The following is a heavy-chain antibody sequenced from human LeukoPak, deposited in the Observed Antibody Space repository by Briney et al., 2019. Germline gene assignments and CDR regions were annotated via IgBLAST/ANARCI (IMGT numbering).Heavy chain of an antibody. D-gene: IGHD4-17*01. CDR3: AKVLEASDGDYPIGPPSWSFDY. CDR2: ISGSGGST. Sequence: GGSLRLSCAASGFTFSSYAMSWVRQAPGKGLEWVSAISGSGGSTYYADSVKGRFTISRDNSKNTLYLQMNSLRAEDTAVNYWAKVLEASDGDYPIGPPSWSFDYWGQGTLVTVSS. V-gene: IGHV3-23*01. J-gene: IGHJ4*02. CDR1: GFTFSSYA.